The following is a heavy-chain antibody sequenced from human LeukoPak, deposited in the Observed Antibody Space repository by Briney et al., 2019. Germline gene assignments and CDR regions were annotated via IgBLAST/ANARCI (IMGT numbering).Heavy chain of an antibody. CDR1: GGSISSYY. D-gene: IGHD3-10*01. V-gene: IGHV4-59*12. CDR2: IYYSGST. Sequence: PSETLSLTCTVSGGSISSYYWSWIRQPPGKGLEWIGYIYYSGSTYYNPSLKSRVTISVDTSKNQFSLKLSSVTAADTAVYYCARGRGYGSGSYYTRPYYFDYWGQGTLVTVSS. CDR3: ARGRGYGSGSYYTRPYYFDY. J-gene: IGHJ4*02.